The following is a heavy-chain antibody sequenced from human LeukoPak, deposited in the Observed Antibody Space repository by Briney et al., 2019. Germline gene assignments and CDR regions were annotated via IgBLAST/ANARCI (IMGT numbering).Heavy chain of an antibody. V-gene: IGHV4-4*07. CDR3: ARDREYCSGGSCYSNFDP. Sequence: PSETLSLTCTVSGGSISSYYWSWIRQPAGEGLEWIGRIYTSGSTNYHPSLKSRVTISVDKSKNQFSLKLSSVTAADTALYYCARDREYCSGGSCYSNFDPWGQGTLVTVSS. CDR2: IYTSGST. CDR1: GGSISSYY. J-gene: IGHJ5*02. D-gene: IGHD2-15*01.